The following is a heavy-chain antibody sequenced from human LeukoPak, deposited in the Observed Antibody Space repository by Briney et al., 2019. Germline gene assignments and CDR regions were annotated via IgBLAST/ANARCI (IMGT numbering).Heavy chain of an antibody. CDR2: INHSGST. Sequence: SETLSLTCAVYGGSFSAYYWRWIRQPPGKGLEWIGEINHSGSTNYNPSLKSRVTISVDTSKNQFSLKLSSVTAADTAVYYCARTADYCSSTACWSMDVWGQGTTVTVSS. CDR1: GGSFSAYY. D-gene: IGHD2-2*01. CDR3: ARTADYCSSTACWSMDV. V-gene: IGHV4-34*01. J-gene: IGHJ6*02.